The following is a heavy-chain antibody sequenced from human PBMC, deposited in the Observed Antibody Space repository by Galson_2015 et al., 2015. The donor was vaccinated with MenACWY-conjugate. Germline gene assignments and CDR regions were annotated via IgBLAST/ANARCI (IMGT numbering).Heavy chain of an antibody. J-gene: IGHJ4*02. Sequence: SLRLSCAASGFIFSSYRMNWVRQAPGKGLEWVSSIDSCGSDIYYGDSVKGRFTISRDNAKNSVFLQMNSLRAEDTAVYYCARGIGDYVDGSGDCWGQGTLVTVSS. CDR3: ARGIGDYVDGSGDC. V-gene: IGHV3-21*01. CDR2: IDSCGSDI. CDR1: GFIFSSYR. D-gene: IGHD4-17*01.